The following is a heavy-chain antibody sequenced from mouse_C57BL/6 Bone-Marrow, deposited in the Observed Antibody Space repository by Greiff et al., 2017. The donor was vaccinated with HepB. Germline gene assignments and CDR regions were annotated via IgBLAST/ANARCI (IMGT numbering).Heavy chain of an antibody. J-gene: IGHJ1*03. Sequence: EVKLVESGGGLVQSGRSLRLSCATSGFTFSDFYMEWVRQAPGKGLEWIAASRNKANDYTTEYSSSVKGRFIVSRDTSQSILYLQMNALRAEDTANYYCARDGGSSYYWYFDVWGTGTTVTVSS. CDR1: GFTFSDFY. V-gene: IGHV7-1*01. CDR2: SRNKANDYTT. CDR3: ARDGGSSYYWYFDV. D-gene: IGHD1-1*01.